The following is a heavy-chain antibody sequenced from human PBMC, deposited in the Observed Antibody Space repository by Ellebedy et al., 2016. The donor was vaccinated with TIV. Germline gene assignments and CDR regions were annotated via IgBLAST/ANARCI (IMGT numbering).Heavy chain of an antibody. D-gene: IGHD1-26*01. J-gene: IGHJ6*02. Sequence: SETLSLXCTVSGSSISSGYYWSWIRQPPGKGLEWIGYIYYSGSTNYNPSLKSRVTISVDTSKNQFSLKLSSVTAADTAVYYCARGIGSRVGAPDYYYYGMDVWGQGTTVTVSS. V-gene: IGHV4-61*01. CDR3: ARGIGSRVGAPDYYYYGMDV. CDR2: IYYSGST. CDR1: GSSISSGYY.